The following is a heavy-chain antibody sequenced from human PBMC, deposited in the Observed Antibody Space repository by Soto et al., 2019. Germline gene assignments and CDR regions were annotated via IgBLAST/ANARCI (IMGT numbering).Heavy chain of an antibody. J-gene: IGHJ6*02. V-gene: IGHV5-10-1*01. CDR2: IDPSDSYT. Sequence: GESLKISCKGSGYSFTSYWISWVRQMPGKGLEWMGRIDPSDSYTNYSPSFQGHVTISADKSISTAYLQWSSLKASDTAMYYCARRIFRDWAAAGTGDGMDVWGQGTRVTVSS. D-gene: IGHD6-13*01. CDR1: GYSFTSYW. CDR3: ARRIFRDWAAAGTGDGMDV.